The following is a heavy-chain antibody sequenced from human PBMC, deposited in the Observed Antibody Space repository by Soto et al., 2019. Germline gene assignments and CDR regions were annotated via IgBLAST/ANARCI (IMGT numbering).Heavy chain of an antibody. CDR1: GGSISSYY. D-gene: IGHD6-13*01. J-gene: IGHJ5*02. V-gene: IGHV4-59*08. Sequence: PSETLSLTCTVSGGSISSYYWSWIRQPPGKGLEWIGYIYYSGSTNYNPSLKSRVTISVDTSKNQFSLKLSSVTAADTAVYYCARAKAPLYSSSWYWFDPRAQRTPVTVSS. CDR3: ARAKAPLYSSSWYWFDP. CDR2: IYYSGST.